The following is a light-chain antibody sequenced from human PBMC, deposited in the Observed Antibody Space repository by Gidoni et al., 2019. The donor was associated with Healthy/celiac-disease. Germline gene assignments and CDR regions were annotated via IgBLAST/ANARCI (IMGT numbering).Light chain of an antibody. CDR1: QSVRTN. V-gene: IGKV3-15*01. J-gene: IGKJ1*01. CDR3: QQYNDWPRT. CDR2: GAS. Sequence: EIVVTQSPATLSVSPGERATLSCRASQSVRTNLAWYQQKFGQAPRLLIYGASTRATGLPARFSGSGSGTDFTLTISSLQSEDFAVYYCQQYNDWPRTFGQGTKIEIK.